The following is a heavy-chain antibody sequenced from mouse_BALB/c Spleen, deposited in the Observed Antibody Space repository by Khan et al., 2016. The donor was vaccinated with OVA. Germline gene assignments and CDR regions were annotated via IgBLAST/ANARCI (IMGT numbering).Heavy chain of an antibody. CDR3: ARCAFYPFYVDY. D-gene: IGHD2-1*01. CDR2: IYPGSGNT. CDR1: GYTFTDFY. J-gene: IGHJ2*01. V-gene: IGHV1-84*02. Sequence: QVQLQQPGPELVKPGTSVTISCKVSGYTFTDFYINWVQQKPGQGFEWIGWIYPGSGNTKYNEKFKDKATLTVNTSSSTSYMQLSSLTSEDTAGYVCARCAFYPFYVDYWGQGTTLTVSS.